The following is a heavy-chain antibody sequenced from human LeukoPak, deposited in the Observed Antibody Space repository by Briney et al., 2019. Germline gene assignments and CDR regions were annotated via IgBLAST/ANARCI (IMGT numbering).Heavy chain of an antibody. CDR1: GFTFSSYA. Sequence: GRSLRLSCAGSGFTFSSYAMHWVRQAPGKGLEWVAVISYDGSNKYYADSVKGRFTISRDNSKNTLYLQMNSLRAEDTAVYYCARDTALGYWGQGTLVTVSS. CDR3: ARDTALGY. D-gene: IGHD5-18*01. CDR2: ISYDGSNK. V-gene: IGHV3-30-3*01. J-gene: IGHJ4*02.